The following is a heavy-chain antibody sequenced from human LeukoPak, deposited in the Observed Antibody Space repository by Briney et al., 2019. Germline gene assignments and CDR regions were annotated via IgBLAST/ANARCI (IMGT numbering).Heavy chain of an antibody. V-gene: IGHV1-8*01. CDR3: ARSGLRMVSPCGY. D-gene: IGHD2-8*01. CDR1: GYTFTSYD. CDR2: MNPNSGNT. Sequence: GASVKVSCKASGYTFTSYDINGVRQATGQGLEWMGWMNPNSGNTGYAQKFQGRVTMTRNTSISTTYMELSSLRSEDTAVYYCARSGLRMVSPCGYWGQGTLVTVSS. J-gene: IGHJ4*02.